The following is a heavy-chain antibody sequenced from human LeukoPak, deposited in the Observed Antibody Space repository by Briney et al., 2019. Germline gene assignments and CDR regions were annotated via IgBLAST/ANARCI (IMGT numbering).Heavy chain of an antibody. CDR3: ARVKSTTFAFDI. CDR1: GFTFSNYG. J-gene: IGHJ3*02. D-gene: IGHD4-11*01. CDR2: ISFDGSNK. V-gene: IGHV3-33*05. Sequence: GGSLRLSCAASGFTFSNYGMHWVRQTPGKGLEWVALISFDGSNKYYADSVKGRFTISRDNSENTLYLQMNSLRAEDTAVYYCARVKSTTFAFDIWGQGTMVTVSS.